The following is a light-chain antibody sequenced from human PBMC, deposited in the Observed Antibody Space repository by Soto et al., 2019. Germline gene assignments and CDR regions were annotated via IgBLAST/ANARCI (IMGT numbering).Light chain of an antibody. CDR1: SSDVGGYNY. J-gene: IGLJ2*01. V-gene: IGLV2-8*01. Sequence: QSALTQPPSASGSPGQSVTISCTGTSSDVGGYNYVSWYQQHPGKAPKLMIYEVSKRPSGVPDRFSGSKSGNTASLPVSGLQAEDEADYYCSSSSGSNNLVFGGGTKVTVL. CDR2: EVS. CDR3: SSSSGSNNLV.